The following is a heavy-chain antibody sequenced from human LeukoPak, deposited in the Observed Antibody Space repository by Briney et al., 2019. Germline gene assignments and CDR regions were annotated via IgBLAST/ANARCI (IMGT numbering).Heavy chain of an antibody. CDR3: ARGPLREFDY. V-gene: IGHV4-31*03. CDR1: GDSVSSGGPY. CDR2: ILHSGTT. J-gene: IGHJ4*02. Sequence: SETPSLTCNVSGDSVSSGGPYWNWIRQHPTKGLEWIGYILHSGTTYYKPSLKSRLTISLDKSKNQFSLKLTSVTVADTAVYYCARGPLREFDYWGQGILVTVSS. D-gene: IGHD5-24*01.